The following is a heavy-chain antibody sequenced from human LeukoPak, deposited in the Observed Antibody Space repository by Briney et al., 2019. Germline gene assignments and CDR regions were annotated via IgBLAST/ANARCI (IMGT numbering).Heavy chain of an antibody. CDR1: GFTFSDYG. J-gene: IGHJ4*02. Sequence: GGSLRLSCAASGFTFSDYGMHWVRQAPGKGLEWVAFIRNDGSYEYYPDSVKGRFTISRDNSRNALFLQMNSLRAEDTAVYYCARDFAREFTIDYWGQGTLVTVSS. V-gene: IGHV3-30*02. CDR2: IRNDGSYE. CDR3: ARDFAREFTIDY. D-gene: IGHD3-10*01.